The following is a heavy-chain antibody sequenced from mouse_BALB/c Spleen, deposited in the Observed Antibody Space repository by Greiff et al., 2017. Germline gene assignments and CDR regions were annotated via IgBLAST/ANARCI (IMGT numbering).Heavy chain of an antibody. CDR1: GFTFSSYG. CDR2: INSNGGST. J-gene: IGHJ2*01. CDR3: ARDGKITTVVATDY. V-gene: IGHV5-6-3*01. D-gene: IGHD1-1*01. Sequence: DVHLVESGGGLVQPGGSLKLSCAASGFTFSSYGMSWVRQTPDKRLELVATINSNGGSTYYPDSVKGRFTISRDNAKNTLYLQMSSLKSEDTAMYYCARDGKITTVVATDYWGQGTTLTVSS.